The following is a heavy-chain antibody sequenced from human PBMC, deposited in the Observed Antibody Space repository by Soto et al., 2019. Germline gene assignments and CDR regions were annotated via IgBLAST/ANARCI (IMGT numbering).Heavy chain of an antibody. CDR3: ARGGAYYYDSSGIDY. CDR2: IIPIFGTA. J-gene: IGHJ4*02. CDR1: GGTFSSYA. Sequence: ASVKVSCKASGGTFSSYAISWVRQAPGQGLEWMGGIIPIFGTANYAQKFQGGVTITADESTSTAYMELSSLRSEDTAVYYCARGGAYYYDSSGIDYWGQGTLVTVSS. V-gene: IGHV1-69*13. D-gene: IGHD3-22*01.